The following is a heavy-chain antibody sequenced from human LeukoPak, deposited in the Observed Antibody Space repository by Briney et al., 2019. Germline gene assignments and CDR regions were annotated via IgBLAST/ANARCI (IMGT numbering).Heavy chain of an antibody. J-gene: IGHJ5*02. Sequence: ASVKVSCKASGYTFTSYYMHWVRQAPGQGLEWMGWINPNSGGTNYAQKFQGRVTMTRDTSISTAYMELSRLRSDDTAVYYCARDSRGSGSYRNRNWFDPWGQGTLVPVSS. CDR1: GYTFTSYY. CDR2: INPNSGGT. D-gene: IGHD1-26*01. CDR3: ARDSRGSGSYRNRNWFDP. V-gene: IGHV1-2*02.